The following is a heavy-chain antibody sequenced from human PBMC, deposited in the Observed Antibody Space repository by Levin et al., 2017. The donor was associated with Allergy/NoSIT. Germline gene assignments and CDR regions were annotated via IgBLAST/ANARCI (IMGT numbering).Heavy chain of an antibody. V-gene: IGHV3-23*01. CDR2: LSGIGAST. Sequence: LSLTCAASGFTFSSYAMSWVRQAPGKGLEWVSVLSGIGASTYYADSVKGRFTISRDNSKNTLYLQMNSLRAEDTGVYYCAKLATYYYDSSGQCLEWWGQGTLVTVSS. CDR1: GFTFSSYA. D-gene: IGHD3-22*01. CDR3: AKLATYYYDSSGQCLEW. J-gene: IGHJ4*02.